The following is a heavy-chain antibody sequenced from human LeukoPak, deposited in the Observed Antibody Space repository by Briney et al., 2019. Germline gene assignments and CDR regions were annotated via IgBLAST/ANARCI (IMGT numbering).Heavy chain of an antibody. D-gene: IGHD2-8*01. CDR3: ARERYCTTSACYVGVPFDY. J-gene: IGHJ4*02. Sequence: PGGSLRLSCAASGFTFSTYYMTWVRQAPGKGLEWVAGVKQDGSENYYVDSVKGRFIVSRDNPKNSLYLQMNSLRAEDTAVYFCARERYCTTSACYVGVPFDYWGQGTLVTVSS. CDR1: GFTFSTYY. V-gene: IGHV3-7*01. CDR2: VKQDGSEN.